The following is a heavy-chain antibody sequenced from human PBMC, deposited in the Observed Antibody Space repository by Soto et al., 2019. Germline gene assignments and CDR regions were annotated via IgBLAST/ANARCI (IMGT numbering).Heavy chain of an antibody. CDR2: ISSSSSYI. J-gene: IGHJ4*02. V-gene: IGHV3-21*01. Sequence: GGSLRLSCAAYGFTFSSYSMNWVRQAPGKGLEWVSSISSSSSYIYYADSVKGRFTISRDNAKNSLYLQMNSLRAEDTAVYYCARDGLGGHYYFDYWGQGTLVTVSS. CDR3: ARDGLGGHYYFDY. CDR1: GFTFSSYS. D-gene: IGHD6-25*01.